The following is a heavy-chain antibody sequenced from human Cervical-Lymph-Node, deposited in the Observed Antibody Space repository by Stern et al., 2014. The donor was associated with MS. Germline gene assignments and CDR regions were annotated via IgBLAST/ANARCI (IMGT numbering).Heavy chain of an antibody. V-gene: IGHV3-30*03. J-gene: IGHJ6*02. CDR3: LGVGDAMHV. Sequence: VQLVESGGGVVQPGRSLRLSCAVSGFSLNSLGMHWVRQAPGQGLEWVAGISFVGSNRRYGDSVKGRFSVSRDIPTNTLYLQVDSLRTKDTPVYYCLGVGDAMHVWGQGTTVIVSS. CDR2: ISFVGSNR. CDR1: GFSLNSLG.